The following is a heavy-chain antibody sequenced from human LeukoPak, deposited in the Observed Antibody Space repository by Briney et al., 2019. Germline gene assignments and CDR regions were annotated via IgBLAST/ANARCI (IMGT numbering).Heavy chain of an antibody. V-gene: IGHV4-34*01. Sequence: SETLSLTCAVYGGSFSGYYWSWIRQPPGKGLEWIGEINHSGSTNYNPSLKSRVTISVDTSKNQFSLKLSSVTAADTAVYYCARDTANSYYYYGMDVWGQGTTVTVSS. J-gene: IGHJ6*02. CDR1: GGSFSGYY. D-gene: IGHD4-11*01. CDR3: ARDTANSYYYYGMDV. CDR2: INHSGST.